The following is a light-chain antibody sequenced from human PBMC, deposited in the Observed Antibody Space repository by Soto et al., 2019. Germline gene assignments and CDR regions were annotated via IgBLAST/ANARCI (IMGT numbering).Light chain of an antibody. CDR2: GAS. CDR3: QHYNSYSEA. CDR1: QTISNS. J-gene: IGKJ1*01. Sequence: DIQMTQSPSSLSASVGDRVTITCRASQTISNSLAWYQQTPGKAPKLLLRGASSLHRGVPSRFSGSGSGTEFTLTISSLQPDDFATYYCQHYNSYSEAFGQGTKVDIK. V-gene: IGKV1-5*01.